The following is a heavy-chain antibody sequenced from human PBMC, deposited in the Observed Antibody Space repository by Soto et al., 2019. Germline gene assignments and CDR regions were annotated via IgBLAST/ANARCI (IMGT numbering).Heavy chain of an antibody. CDR1: GFTFSSYS. Sequence: GGSLRLSCAASGFTFSSYSMNWVRQAPGKGLEWVSSISSSSSYIYYADSVKGRFTISRDNAKNSLYLQMNSLRAEDTAVYYCASEGYCSSTSCPWGQGTLVTVSS. CDR3: ASEGYCSSTSCP. J-gene: IGHJ5*02. D-gene: IGHD2-2*01. V-gene: IGHV3-21*01. CDR2: ISSSSSYI.